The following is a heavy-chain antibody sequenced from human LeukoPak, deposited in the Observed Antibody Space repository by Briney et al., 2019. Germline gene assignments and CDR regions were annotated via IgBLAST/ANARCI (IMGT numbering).Heavy chain of an antibody. Sequence: PGGSLRLSCAASGFTVSSNYMSWVRQAPGKGLEWVSVIYSGGSTYYADSVKGRFTISRDNSKNTLYLQMNSLRAEDTAVYYCAREEQQLGLFSMDVWGQGTTVTVSS. CDR2: IYSGGST. J-gene: IGHJ6*02. V-gene: IGHV3-66*01. CDR3: AREEQQLGLFSMDV. CDR1: GFTVSSNY. D-gene: IGHD6-13*01.